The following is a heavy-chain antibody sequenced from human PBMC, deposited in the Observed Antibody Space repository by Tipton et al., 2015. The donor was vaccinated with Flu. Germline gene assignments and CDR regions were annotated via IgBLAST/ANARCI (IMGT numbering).Heavy chain of an antibody. CDR3: VRDETSVKWGP. Sequence: SLRLSCAASGFTFSSYWMNWVRQAPGKGLEWVANIKPDGSEKNYVDSVKGRLTISRDNVKNSLYLQMNNLRAEDTAVYFCVRDETSVKWGPWGQGTLVTVSS. V-gene: IGHV3-7*01. D-gene: IGHD4-11*01. CDR2: IKPDGSEK. J-gene: IGHJ5*02. CDR1: GFTFSSYW.